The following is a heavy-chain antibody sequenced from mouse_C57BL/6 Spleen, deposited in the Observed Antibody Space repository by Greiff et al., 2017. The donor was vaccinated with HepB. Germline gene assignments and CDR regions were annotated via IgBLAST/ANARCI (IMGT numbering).Heavy chain of an antibody. D-gene: IGHD2-3*01. CDR1: GYTFTSYT. J-gene: IGHJ3*01. Sequence: QVQLQQSGAELARPGASVKMSCKASGYTFTSYTMHWVKQRPGQGLEWIGDINPSSGNTNYNQKFKDKATLTADKSSSTAYMQLSSLTSEDSAVYYCASYEAWFAYWGQGTLVTVSA. CDR2: INPSSGNT. CDR3: ASYEAWFAY. V-gene: IGHV1-4*01.